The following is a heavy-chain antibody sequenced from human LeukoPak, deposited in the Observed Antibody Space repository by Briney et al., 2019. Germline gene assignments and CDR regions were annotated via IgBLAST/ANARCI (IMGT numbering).Heavy chain of an antibody. J-gene: IGHJ4*02. V-gene: IGHV3-11*01. Sequence: PGGSLRLSCAASGFTFSDYYMSWIRQAPGKGLEWVSYISSSGSTIYYADSVKGRFTISRDNSKNTLYLQMNSLRAEDTAVYYCAKAGYCSSTSCSDFDYWGQGTLVTVSS. CDR1: GFTFSDYY. CDR2: ISSSGSTI. D-gene: IGHD2-2*01. CDR3: AKAGYCSSTSCSDFDY.